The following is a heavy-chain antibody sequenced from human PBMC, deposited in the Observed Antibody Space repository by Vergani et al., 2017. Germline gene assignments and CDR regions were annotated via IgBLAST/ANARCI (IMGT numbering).Heavy chain of an antibody. CDR2: IYYSGST. CDR3: AREGVGDYAVGF. J-gene: IGHJ4*02. Sequence: QVQLQESGPGLVKPSETLSLICTVSGGPLSSYYWSWIRQPPGKGPEWIGYIYYSGSTNYNPSLKSRVTISVHRSKNQFTLKLSSVTDADTAVYYFAREGVGDYAVGFWGQGTLVTVSS. D-gene: IGHD4-17*01. CDR1: GGPLSSYY. V-gene: IGHV4-59*12.